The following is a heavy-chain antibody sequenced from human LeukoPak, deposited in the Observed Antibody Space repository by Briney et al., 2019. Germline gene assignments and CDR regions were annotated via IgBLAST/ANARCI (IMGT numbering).Heavy chain of an antibody. CDR1: GGSFSGYY. V-gene: IGHV4-34*01. CDR2: INHSGST. Sequence: SETLSLTCAVYGGSFSGYYWSWIRQPPGKGLEWIGEINHSGSTNYNPSLKSRVTISVDTSKNQFSLKLSSVTAADTAVYYCARHASYYDILTSHYYYYMDVWGKGTTVTISS. D-gene: IGHD3-9*01. J-gene: IGHJ6*03. CDR3: ARHASYYDILTSHYYYYMDV.